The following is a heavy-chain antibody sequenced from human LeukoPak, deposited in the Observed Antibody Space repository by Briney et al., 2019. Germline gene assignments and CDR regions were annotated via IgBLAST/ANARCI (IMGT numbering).Heavy chain of an antibody. D-gene: IGHD1-26*01. CDR1: GYSFTSYW. Sequence: GESLKISCKGSGYSFTSYWIGWVRQMPGKGLEWMGIIYPGDSDTRYSPSFQGQVTISADKSISTAYLQWSSLKASDTAMYYCARYKILSISWELLPSPPDYWGQGTLVTVSS. J-gene: IGHJ4*02. V-gene: IGHV5-51*01. CDR2: IYPGDSDT. CDR3: ARYKILSISWELLPSPPDY.